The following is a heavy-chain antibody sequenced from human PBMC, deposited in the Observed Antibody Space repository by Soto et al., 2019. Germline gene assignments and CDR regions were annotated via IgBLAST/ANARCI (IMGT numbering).Heavy chain of an antibody. CDR3: ARHRPDXAVAGRFDP. CDR2: IYYSGST. V-gene: IGHV4-39*01. Sequence: PSETLSLTCTVSGGSISSSSYYWGWIRQPPGKGLEWIGSIYYSGSTYYNPSLKSRVTISVDTSKNQFSLKLSSVTAADTAVYYCARHRPDXAVAGRFDPWGQGTLVTVSS. CDR1: GGSISSSSYY. J-gene: IGHJ5*02. D-gene: IGHD6-19*01.